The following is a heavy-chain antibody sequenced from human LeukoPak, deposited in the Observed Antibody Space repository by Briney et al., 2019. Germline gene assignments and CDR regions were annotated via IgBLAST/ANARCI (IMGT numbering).Heavy chain of an antibody. Sequence: GGSLRLSCAASGFTLRSYAMSWFRQAAGKGLEWVASISGSGSTYYADSVKGRFTISRDDSKNTLYLQMNSLRAEDTAVYYCAKFGCSSTSCYRADDRSYYFDYWGQGTLVTVSS. CDR3: AKFGCSSTSCYRADDRSYYFDY. D-gene: IGHD2-2*01. CDR1: GFTLRSYA. CDR2: ISGSGST. V-gene: IGHV3-23*01. J-gene: IGHJ4*02.